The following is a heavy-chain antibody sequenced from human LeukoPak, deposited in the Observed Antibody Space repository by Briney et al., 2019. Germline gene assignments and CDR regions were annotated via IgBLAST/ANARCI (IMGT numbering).Heavy chain of an antibody. CDR1: GLTFSRFA. V-gene: IGHV3-23*01. CDR2: ISDSGDTT. CDR3: AKGHSAHGTGFDY. D-gene: IGHD1-1*01. Sequence: GGSLRLSCAAFGLTFSRFAMSWVRQAPGKGLEWVSTISDSGDTTYYADSVKGRFTISRDNLKNTLYVQMNSLRVEDTAVYYCAKGHSAHGTGFDYWGQGTLVIVSS. J-gene: IGHJ4*02.